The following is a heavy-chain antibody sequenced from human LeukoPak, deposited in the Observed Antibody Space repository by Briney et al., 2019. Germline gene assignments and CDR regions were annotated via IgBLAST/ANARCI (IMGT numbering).Heavy chain of an antibody. J-gene: IGHJ1*01. D-gene: IGHD3-10*01. CDR2: ISYDGSNK. Sequence: GRSLRLSCAASGFTFSSYGMHWVRQAPGKGLEWVAVISYDGSNKYYADSVKGRFTISRDNSKNTLYLQMNSLRAEDTAVYYCAKDPTASGKMGYFQHWGQGTLVTVSS. V-gene: IGHV3-30*18. CDR1: GFTFSSYG. CDR3: AKDPTASGKMGYFQH.